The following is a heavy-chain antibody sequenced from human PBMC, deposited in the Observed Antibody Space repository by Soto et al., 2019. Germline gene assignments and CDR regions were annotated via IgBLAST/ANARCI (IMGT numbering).Heavy chain of an antibody. V-gene: IGHV4-39*07. CDR2: IYYSGTT. J-gene: IGHJ5*02. CDR1: VDSIDTSRYY. CDR3: ARAAIVVVVAATDEGFDWFEP. Sequence: PSETLSLTCTFSVDSIDTSRYYCGWIRQPPWKGLEWLGSIYYSGTTYYNPSLKSRVTISADPSKNQFSLKLSSVTAADTAVYYCARAAIVVVVAATDEGFDWFEPLGQGILVSVS. D-gene: IGHD2-15*01.